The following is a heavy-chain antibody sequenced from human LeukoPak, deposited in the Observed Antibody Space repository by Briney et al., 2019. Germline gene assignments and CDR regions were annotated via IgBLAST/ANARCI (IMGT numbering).Heavy chain of an antibody. CDR3: ARGVEPLTANTLAY. Sequence: GGSLRLSCAASGFTVISNDMTWVRQAPGKGLEWVSVLYSDGNTKYADSVQGRFTISRDNSKNTLYLEMNSLSPDDATVYYCARGVEPLTANTLAYWGQGTLVTVSS. J-gene: IGHJ4*02. V-gene: IGHV3-53*01. D-gene: IGHD2-21*02. CDR1: GFTVISND. CDR2: LYSDGNT.